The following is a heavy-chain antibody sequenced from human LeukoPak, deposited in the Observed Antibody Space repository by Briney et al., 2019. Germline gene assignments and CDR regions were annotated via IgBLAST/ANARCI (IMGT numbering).Heavy chain of an antibody. CDR1: GYTFTSYG. J-gene: IGHJ4*02. D-gene: IGHD4-11*01. CDR3: ARGLQIGFLED. Sequence: ASVKVSCKASGYTFTSYGISWVRQAPGQAPGQGLEWMGWISAYNGNTNYAQKFQGRVTLTTDTSTSTAYMEVRSLTSADTAVYYCARGLQIGFLEDWGQGTLVTVSS. CDR2: ISAYNGNT. V-gene: IGHV1-18*01.